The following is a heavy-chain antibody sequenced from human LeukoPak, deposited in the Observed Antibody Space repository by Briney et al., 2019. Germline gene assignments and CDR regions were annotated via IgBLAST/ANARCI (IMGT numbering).Heavy chain of an antibody. CDR2: INHSGST. CDR1: GGPFSGYY. V-gene: IGHV4-34*01. CDR3: ARGREYYGSGRFYYYGMGV. Sequence: SETLSLTCAVYGGPFSGYYWSWIRQPPGKGLEWIGEINHSGSTNYDPSLKSRVTISVDTSKNQFSLKLSSVTAADTAVYYCARGREYYGSGRFYYYGMGVWGQGTTVTVSS. J-gene: IGHJ6*02. D-gene: IGHD3-10*01.